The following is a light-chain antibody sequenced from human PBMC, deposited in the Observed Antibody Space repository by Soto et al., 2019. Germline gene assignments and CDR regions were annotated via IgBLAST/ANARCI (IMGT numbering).Light chain of an antibody. CDR3: SSYAGSNNFV. CDR1: SSDVGAYNY. V-gene: IGLV2-8*01. J-gene: IGLJ1*01. Sequence: QSALTQPPSVSGSPGQSVTISCTGTSSDVGAYNYVSWYQQHPGKAPKLVIYELTKRPSGVPDRFSGSKSGDTASLTVSGLQADDEADYYCSSYAGSNNFVFGTGTKLTVL. CDR2: ELT.